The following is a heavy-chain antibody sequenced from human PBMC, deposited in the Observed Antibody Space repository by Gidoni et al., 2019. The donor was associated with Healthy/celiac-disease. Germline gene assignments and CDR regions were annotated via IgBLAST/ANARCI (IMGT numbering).Heavy chain of an antibody. D-gene: IGHD3-22*01. V-gene: IGHV1-46*01. Sequence: QVQLVQSGAEVKKPGASVKVSCKASGYTFTSYYMHWVRQAPGQGLEWMGIINPSGGSTSYAQKFQGRVTMTRDTSTSTVYMELSSLRSEDTAVYYCARDLDNGSRDSSGYHWGHYWGQGTLVTVSS. CDR1: GYTFTSYY. CDR2: INPSGGST. J-gene: IGHJ4*02. CDR3: ARDLDNGSRDSSGYHWGHY.